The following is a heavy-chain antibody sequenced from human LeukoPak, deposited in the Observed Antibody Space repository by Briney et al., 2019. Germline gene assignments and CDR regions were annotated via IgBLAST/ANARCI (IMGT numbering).Heavy chain of an antibody. CDR1: GYTFTSYG. Sequence: GASVKVSCKASGYTFTSYGISWVRQAPGQGLEWMGWISAYNGNTNYAQKLQGRVTMTTDTSTSTAYMELRSLRSDDTAVYYCARDRAVWYQPHTLYYFDYWGQGTLVTVSS. V-gene: IGHV1-18*01. CDR3: ARDRAVWYQPHTLYYFDY. CDR2: ISAYNGNT. J-gene: IGHJ4*02. D-gene: IGHD2-2*01.